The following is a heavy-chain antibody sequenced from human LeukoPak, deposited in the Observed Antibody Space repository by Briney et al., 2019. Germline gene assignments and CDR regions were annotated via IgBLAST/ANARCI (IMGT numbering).Heavy chain of an antibody. V-gene: IGHV4-59*01. CDR2: ISHSGST. J-gene: IGHJ6*03. CDR3: ARDSAAGSYYYYTDV. CDR1: GASINNYH. D-gene: IGHD1-1*01. Sequence: SETLSLTCTVSGASINNYHWSWIRQSPEKGLEWIGYISHSGSTHYNPSLKSRITISVDTSKIHFSLNLTSVTAADTAVYYCARDSAAGSYYYYTDVWGKGTTVTISS.